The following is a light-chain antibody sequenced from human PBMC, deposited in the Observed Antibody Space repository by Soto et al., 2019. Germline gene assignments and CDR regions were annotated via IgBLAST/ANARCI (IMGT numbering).Light chain of an antibody. CDR1: QSISSW. CDR2: DAS. V-gene: IGKV1-5*01. Sequence: DIQMTQSPSTLSASVGDTVTITCRPSQSISSWLAWYQQKPGKAPKLLIYDASSLESGVPSRIRGSGPGAEFTLTITSLQPDDFATYCCQRYNSYTWTFGQGTKV. J-gene: IGKJ1*01. CDR3: QRYNSYTWT.